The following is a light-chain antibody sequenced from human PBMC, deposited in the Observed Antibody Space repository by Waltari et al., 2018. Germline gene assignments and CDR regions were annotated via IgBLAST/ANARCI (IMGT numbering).Light chain of an antibody. J-gene: IGKJ4*01. CDR2: DAS. CDR1: QSVNYF. V-gene: IGKV3-11*01. Sequence: EIVFTQSPDPLSLSPGERAPLSCRASQSVNYFLAWFQQKPGQAPRLLIYDASNRATGIPARFSGSGSGTDFTLTISSLEPEDFAVYYCQQRTNWPLTFGGGTKVEIK. CDR3: QQRTNWPLT.